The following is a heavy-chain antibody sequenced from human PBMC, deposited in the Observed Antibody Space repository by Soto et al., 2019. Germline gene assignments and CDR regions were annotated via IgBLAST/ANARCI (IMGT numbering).Heavy chain of an antibody. D-gene: IGHD1-26*01. J-gene: IGHJ4*02. CDR2: IYYSGST. CDR3: ARRWGRTFDY. CDR1: GGSISSYY. Sequence: QVQLQESGPGLVKPSEALSLTCTVSGGSISSYYWSWIRQPPGKGLEWIGYIYYSGSTNDNPSLTSRVTISVDTSKNQSSLKLSSVTAADTAVYYCARRWGRTFDYWGQGTLVTVSS. V-gene: IGHV4-59*08.